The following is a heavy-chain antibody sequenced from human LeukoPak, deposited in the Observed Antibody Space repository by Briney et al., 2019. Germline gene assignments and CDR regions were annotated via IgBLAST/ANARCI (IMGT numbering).Heavy chain of an antibody. CDR3: ARLQGDSTAVFDY. CDR1: GGSISGDY. V-gene: IGHV4-59*01. CDR2: IYYSGGT. J-gene: IGHJ4*02. D-gene: IGHD2-21*01. Sequence: SETLSLTCTVSGGSISGDYWSWIRQPPGKGLEWVAYIYYSGGTNYNPSLKSRVTISVDTSKNQFSLRLTSVTAADTAVYYCARLQGDSTAVFDYWGQGTPVTVSS.